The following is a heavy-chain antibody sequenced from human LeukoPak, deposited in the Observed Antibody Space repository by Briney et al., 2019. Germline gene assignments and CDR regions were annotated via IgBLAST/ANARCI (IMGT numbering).Heavy chain of an antibody. D-gene: IGHD3-3*01. V-gene: IGHV1-69*13. Sequence: SVKVSCKASGGTFSSYAISWVRQAPGQGLEWMGGIIPIFGTANYAQKFQGRVTITADESTSTAYMELSSLRSEDTAVYYCARGGITIFGVVRDNWFDPWGQGALVTVSS. J-gene: IGHJ5*02. CDR2: IIPIFGTA. CDR3: ARGGITIFGVVRDNWFDP. CDR1: GGTFSSYA.